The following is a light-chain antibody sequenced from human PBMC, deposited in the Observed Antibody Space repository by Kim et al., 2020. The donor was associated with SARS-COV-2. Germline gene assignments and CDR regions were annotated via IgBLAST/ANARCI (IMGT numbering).Light chain of an antibody. CDR3: QQYHNWPLT. Sequence: VSPGESAPLSCRATQDISSSLAWYQQKPGQPPRLLIYGASTRATGVPARFSGSESGTEFTLTISSLQSEDFAVYYCQQYHNWPLTFGGGTKVEIK. J-gene: IGKJ4*01. CDR1: QDISSS. V-gene: IGKV3-15*01. CDR2: GAS.